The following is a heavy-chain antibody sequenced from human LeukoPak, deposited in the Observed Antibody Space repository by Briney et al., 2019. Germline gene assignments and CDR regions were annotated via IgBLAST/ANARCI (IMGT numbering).Heavy chain of an antibody. CDR2: INHSGSA. CDR3: ARGEEYHDSSGYHLDY. Sequence: PSETLSLTCAVSGYSISSGYYWGWIRQPPGKGLEWIGEINHSGSANYNPSLKSRVTISVDTSKNQFSLKLSSVTAADTAVYYCARGEEYHDSSGYHLDYWGQGTLVTVSS. CDR1: GYSISSGYY. D-gene: IGHD3-22*01. J-gene: IGHJ4*02. V-gene: IGHV4-38-2*01.